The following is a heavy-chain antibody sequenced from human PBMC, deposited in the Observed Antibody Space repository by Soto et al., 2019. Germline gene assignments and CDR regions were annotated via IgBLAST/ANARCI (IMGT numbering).Heavy chain of an antibody. J-gene: IGHJ6*02. Sequence: TLSLPCTVSGGSISSGSYYWSWIRQHPGKVLEWIGYIYYSGSTYYNPSLKSRVTISVDTSKNQFSLKLSSVTAADTAVYYCARVPGIAAAGPFYYYYGMDVWGQGTTVTVSS. V-gene: IGHV4-31*03. CDR3: ARVPGIAAAGPFYYYYGMDV. D-gene: IGHD6-13*01. CDR2: IYYSGST. CDR1: GGSISSGSYY.